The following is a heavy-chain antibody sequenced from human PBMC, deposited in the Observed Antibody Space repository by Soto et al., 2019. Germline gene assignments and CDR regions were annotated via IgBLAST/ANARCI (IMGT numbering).Heavy chain of an antibody. D-gene: IGHD3-16*01. V-gene: IGHV4-61*01. Sequence: SETLSLPCSVSGGSVSSSTHYCSCIQQPPGKGLERIGYIYNSVYSSWSTNYNPSLKSRGTISIDPSKNQYSLKLIYVITSDPAVYYCGTWGVGREVMGKVNTGTVSS. J-gene: IGHJ6*04. CDR1: GGSVSSSTHY. CDR2: IYNSVYSSWST. CDR3: GTWGVGREV.